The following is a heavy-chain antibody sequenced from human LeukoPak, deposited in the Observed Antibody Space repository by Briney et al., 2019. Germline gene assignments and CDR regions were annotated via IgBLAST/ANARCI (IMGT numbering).Heavy chain of an antibody. J-gene: IGHJ4*02. V-gene: IGHV4-39*01. CDR3: ASSSSSWYGGNFDY. D-gene: IGHD6-13*01. CDR1: GGSISSSSYS. Sequence: SETLSLTCTVSGGSISSSSYSWGWIRQPPGKGLEWIGSIYYSGSTYYNPSLKSRVTISVDTSKNQFSLKLSSVTAADTAVYYCASSSSSWYGGNFDYWGQGTLVTVSS. CDR2: IYYSGST.